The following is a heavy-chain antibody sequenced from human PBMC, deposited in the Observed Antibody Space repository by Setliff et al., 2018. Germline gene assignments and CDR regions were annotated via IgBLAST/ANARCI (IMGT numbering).Heavy chain of an antibody. CDR3: AGTPALGTSWLSPFDY. CDR1: GGSISRSSYY. Sequence: SETLSLTCTVSGGSISRSSYYWGWVRQSPGKGLEWTGSIYYDGRTFSHPSLRSRVTVSVDTSKNQFSLKLTSVTAADTAMYYCAGTPALGTSWLSPFDYWGQGTLVTVSS. D-gene: IGHD5-12*01. J-gene: IGHJ4*02. CDR2: IYYDGRT. V-gene: IGHV4-39*07.